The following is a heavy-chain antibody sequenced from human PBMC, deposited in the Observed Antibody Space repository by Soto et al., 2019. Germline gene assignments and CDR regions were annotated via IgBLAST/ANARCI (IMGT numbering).Heavy chain of an antibody. Sequence: QVQLVQSGAEVKKPGSSVKVSCKASGGTFSSYAISWVRQAPGQGLEWMGGIIPIFGTANYAQKFQGRVTITADESTRTACMELSSLRSEDTAVYSCATRGLTALFDYWGQGTLVTVSS. CDR2: IIPIFGTA. J-gene: IGHJ4*02. V-gene: IGHV1-69*12. D-gene: IGHD2-21*02. CDR1: GGTFSSYA. CDR3: ATRGLTALFDY.